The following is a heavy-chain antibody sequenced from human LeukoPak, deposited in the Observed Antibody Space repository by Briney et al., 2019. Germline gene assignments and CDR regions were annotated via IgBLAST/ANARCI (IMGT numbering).Heavy chain of an antibody. D-gene: IGHD3-16*02. CDR3: ARDNRYTGNYLDAFDI. V-gene: IGHV3-23*01. Sequence: GGSLRLSCAASGFTSSGYAMGWVRQAPGKGLDWVSTISGTGSNTYYADSVKGRFTISRDNSKNTLYLQMNNLRVEDTAVYFCARDNRYTGNYLDAFDIWGQGTLVTVSS. CDR1: GFTSSGYA. J-gene: IGHJ3*02. CDR2: ISGTGSNT.